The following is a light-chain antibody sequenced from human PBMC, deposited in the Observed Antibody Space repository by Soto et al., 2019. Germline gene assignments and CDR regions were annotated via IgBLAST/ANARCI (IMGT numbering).Light chain of an antibody. CDR3: SSYAGGIKWV. V-gene: IGLV2-8*01. Sequence: QSALTQPPSASGSPGQSVTISCTGTSGDVGGYNFVSWYQQHPGKAPKFMIYEVSKRPSGVPDRFSGSKSGNTASLTVSGLQAVDEADYYCSSYAGGIKWVFGGGTKLTVL. CDR1: SGDVGGYNF. CDR2: EVS. J-gene: IGLJ3*02.